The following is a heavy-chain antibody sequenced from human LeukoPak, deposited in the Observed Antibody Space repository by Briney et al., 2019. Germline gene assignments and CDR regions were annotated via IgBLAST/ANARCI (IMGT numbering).Heavy chain of an antibody. D-gene: IGHD4-23*01. Sequence: PSETLSLTCTVSGGSISSYYWSWIRQPPGKGLEWIGYIYYSGSTNYNPSLKSRVTISVDTSKNQFSLKLSSVTAADTAVYYCARSVVTPVRFDYWGQGTLVTVSS. CDR3: ARSVVTPVRFDY. J-gene: IGHJ4*02. V-gene: IGHV4-59*01. CDR1: GGSISSYY. CDR2: IYYSGST.